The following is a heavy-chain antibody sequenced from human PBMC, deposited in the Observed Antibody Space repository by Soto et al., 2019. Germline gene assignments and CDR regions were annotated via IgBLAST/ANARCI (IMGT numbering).Heavy chain of an antibody. D-gene: IGHD6-25*01. J-gene: IGHJ4*02. Sequence: GGSLRLSCAASGFTFSSHSMHWVRQAPGKGLEWVAVIWYDGSREYYADADSVKGRFTISRDNSKNTLHLQVNSLRAEDTAVYYCARDYGGYNNYVDYWGQGTLVTVSS. V-gene: IGHV3-33*01. CDR1: GFTFSSHS. CDR2: IWYDGSRE. CDR3: ARDYGGYNNYVDY.